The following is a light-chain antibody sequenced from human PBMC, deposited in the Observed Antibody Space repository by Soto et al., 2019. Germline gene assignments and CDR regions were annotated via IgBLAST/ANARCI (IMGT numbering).Light chain of an antibody. CDR1: QGISSY. Sequence: AIRMTQSPSSLSASTGDRVTITCRASQGISSYLAWYQQKPGKAPKLLIYAASTLQSGVPSRCSGSGSGTDFTLTISCLQSEDVETYYCQQYYSYPLTFGPGTKVDIK. CDR3: QQYYSYPLT. V-gene: IGKV1-8*01. CDR2: AAS. J-gene: IGKJ3*01.